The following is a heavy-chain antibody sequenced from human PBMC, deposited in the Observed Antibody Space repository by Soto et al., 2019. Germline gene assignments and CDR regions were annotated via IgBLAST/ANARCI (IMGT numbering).Heavy chain of an antibody. CDR2: IWYDGSNK. V-gene: IGHV3-30*19. CDR1: GFTFSSYG. CDR3: ARDYYDSSGYYPGAFDI. J-gene: IGHJ3*02. D-gene: IGHD3-22*01. Sequence: GGSLRLSCAASGFTFSSYGMHWVRQAPGKGLEWVAVIWYDGSNKYYADSVKGRFTISRDNSKNTLYLQMNSLRAEDTAVYYCARDYYDSSGYYPGAFDIWGQGTMVTVSS.